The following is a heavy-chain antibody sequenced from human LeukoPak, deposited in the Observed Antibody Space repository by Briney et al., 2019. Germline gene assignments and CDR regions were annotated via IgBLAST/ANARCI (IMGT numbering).Heavy chain of an antibody. CDR3: ARGQDCTNGVCHIPFDY. J-gene: IGHJ4*02. D-gene: IGHD2-8*01. CDR1: GGSFSGYY. Sequence: SETLSLTCAVYGGSFSGYYWSWIRQPPGKGLEWIGEINHSGSTNYNPSLKSRVTISVDTSKNQFSLKLSSVTAADTAVYYCARGQDCTNGVCHIPFDYWGQGTLVTVSS. CDR2: INHSGST. V-gene: IGHV4-34*01.